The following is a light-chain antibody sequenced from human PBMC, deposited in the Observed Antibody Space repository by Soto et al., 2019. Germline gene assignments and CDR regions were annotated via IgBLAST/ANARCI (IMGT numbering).Light chain of an antibody. CDR2: DVS. J-gene: IGLJ1*01. V-gene: IGLV2-14*01. CDR3: SSYTSGSTRV. Sequence: QSVLTQPASVSGSPGQSITISCTGTSSDVGDYNYVSWYQQHPGKAPKLMIFDVSNRPSGVSNRFSGSKSGNTASLTISGLQAEDEADYYCSSYTSGSTRVFGTGTKLTVL. CDR1: SSDVGDYNY.